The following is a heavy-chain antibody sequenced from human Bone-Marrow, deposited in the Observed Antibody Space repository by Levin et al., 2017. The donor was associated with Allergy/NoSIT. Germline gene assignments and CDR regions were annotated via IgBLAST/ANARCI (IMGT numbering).Heavy chain of an antibody. CDR3: ARDGGELPLKHNYYGMDV. CDR2: ISSSGSTI. J-gene: IGHJ6*02. D-gene: IGHD1-26*01. CDR1: GFTFSDYY. V-gene: IGHV3-11*01. Sequence: PGESLKISCAASGFTFSDYYMSWIRQAPGKGLEWVSYISSSGSTIYYADSVKGRFTISRDNAKNSLYLQMNSLRAEDTAVYYCARDGGELPLKHNYYGMDVWGQGTTVTVSS.